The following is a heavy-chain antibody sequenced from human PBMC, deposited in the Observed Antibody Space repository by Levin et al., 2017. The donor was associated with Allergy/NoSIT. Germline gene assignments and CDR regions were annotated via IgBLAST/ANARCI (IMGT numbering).Heavy chain of an antibody. CDR3: AKDPPVMVYVPSDAFDI. CDR1: GFTFSSYA. V-gene: IGHV3-23*01. D-gene: IGHD2-8*01. J-gene: IGHJ3*02. CDR2: ISGSGGST. Sequence: GGSLRLSCAASGFTFSSYAMSWVRQAPGKGLEWVSAISGSGGSTYYADSVKGRFTISRDNSKNTLYLQMNSLRAEDTAVYYCAKDPPVMVYVPSDAFDIWGQGTMVTVSS.